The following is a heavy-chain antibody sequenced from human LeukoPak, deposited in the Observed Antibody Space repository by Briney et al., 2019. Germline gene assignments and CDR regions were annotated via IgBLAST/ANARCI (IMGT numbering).Heavy chain of an antibody. CDR2: ISSSGSTI. V-gene: IGHV3-11*01. Sequence: KSGGSLRLSCAASGFTFSNYAMSWIRQAPGKGLEWVSYISSSGSTIYYADSVKGRFTISRDNAKNSLYLQMNSLRAEDTAVYYCAREGRSESDYYYYGMDVWGQGTTVTVSS. J-gene: IGHJ6*02. D-gene: IGHD3-3*01. CDR1: GFTFSNYA. CDR3: AREGRSESDYYYYGMDV.